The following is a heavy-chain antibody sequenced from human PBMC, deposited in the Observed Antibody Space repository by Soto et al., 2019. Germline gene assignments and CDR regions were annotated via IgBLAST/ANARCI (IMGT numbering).Heavy chain of an antibody. CDR2: INAGNGNT. D-gene: IGHD5-18*01. CDR3: GSSLGIQLWYDAFDI. J-gene: IGHJ3*02. V-gene: IGHV1-3*01. Sequence: ASVKVSCKASGYTFTSYAMHWVRQAPGQRLEWMGWINAGNGNTKYSQKFQGRVTITRDTSASTAYMELSSLRSEDTAVYYCGSSLGIQLWYDAFDIWGQGTMVTVSS. CDR1: GYTFTSYA.